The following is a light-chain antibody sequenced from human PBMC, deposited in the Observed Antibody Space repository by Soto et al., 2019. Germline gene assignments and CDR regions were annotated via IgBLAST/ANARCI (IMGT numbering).Light chain of an antibody. CDR1: NSNIGNNE. Sequence: QSVLTQPPSVSGAPRQGVTISCSGSNSNIGNNEVNWYQQFPGKAPKLLIYYDDLRPSGVSARFSGSKSGASASLAISGLQSEYEAVYYCAAWDDSLNGVVFGGGTKLTVL. CDR3: AAWDDSLNGVV. V-gene: IGLV1-36*01. J-gene: IGLJ3*02. CDR2: YDD.